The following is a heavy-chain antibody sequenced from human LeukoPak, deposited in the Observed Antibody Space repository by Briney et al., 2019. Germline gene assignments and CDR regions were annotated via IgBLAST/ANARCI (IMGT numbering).Heavy chain of an antibody. CDR2: ISYDGSDI. V-gene: IGHV3-30*04. D-gene: IGHD4-17*01. CDR1: GFSFSTYA. J-gene: IGHJ6*04. CDR3: VRDIIYGADFSDV. Sequence: GRSLRLSCAASGFSFSTYAMHWVRQAPGKGLEWVAFISYDGSDIYYADSVKGRFTVSGDNSKNTLFLQVHNLRPDDTAVFYCVRDIIYGADFSDVWGKGTTVTVSS.